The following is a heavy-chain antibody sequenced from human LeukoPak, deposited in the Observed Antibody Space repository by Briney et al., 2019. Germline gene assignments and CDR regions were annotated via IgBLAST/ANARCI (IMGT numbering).Heavy chain of an antibody. J-gene: IGHJ5*02. CDR3: ARAMRWTSGPVELGWFDR. Sequence: PSETLSLTCSVSGDSFSDYYWTWIRRPPGGRLEWISHIYFRGTTKYNPSLKNRVTISVDTSKNQVSLTLTSVTAADTAVYYCARAMRWTSGPVELGWFDRWGQGTLVTVSS. CDR2: IYFRGTT. CDR1: GDSFSDYY. V-gene: IGHV4-59*01. D-gene: IGHD1-1*01.